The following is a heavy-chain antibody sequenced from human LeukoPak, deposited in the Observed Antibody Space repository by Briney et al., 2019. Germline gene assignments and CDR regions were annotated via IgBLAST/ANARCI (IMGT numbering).Heavy chain of an antibody. Sequence: GGSLRLSCAASGFTFSRCAMNWVRQAPGKGLEWVSVISGSGGSTYYADSVKGRFTISRDNSKNTLFLQMNSLRAEDTAVYYCAKGSVAAVATFIDFWGQGTLVTVSS. D-gene: IGHD6-13*01. CDR2: ISGSGGST. CDR1: GFTFSRCA. V-gene: IGHV3-23*01. J-gene: IGHJ4*02. CDR3: AKGSVAAVATFIDF.